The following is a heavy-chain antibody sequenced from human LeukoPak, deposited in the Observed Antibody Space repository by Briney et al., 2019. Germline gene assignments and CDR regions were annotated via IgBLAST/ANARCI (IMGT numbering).Heavy chain of an antibody. D-gene: IGHD5-18*01. CDR2: ISYDGSNK. Sequence: GGSLRLSCAASGFTFSSYGMHWVRQAPGKGLEWVAVISYDGSNKYYADSVKGRFTISRDNSKNTLYLQMNSLRAEDTAVYCCAKQGTAMVRAYFDYWGQGTLVTVSS. CDR1: GFTFSSYG. CDR3: AKQGTAMVRAYFDY. J-gene: IGHJ4*02. V-gene: IGHV3-30*18.